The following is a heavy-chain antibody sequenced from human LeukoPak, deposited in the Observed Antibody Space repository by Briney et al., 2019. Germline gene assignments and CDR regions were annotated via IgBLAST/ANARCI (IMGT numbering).Heavy chain of an antibody. CDR2: INHSGST. Sequence: SETLSLTCAVYGGSFSGYYWSWIRQPPGKGLEWIGEINHSGSTNYNPSLKSRVTISVDTSKNQFSLKLSSVTAADTAVYYCARGLRYFDWYGSWFDPWGQGTLATVSS. V-gene: IGHV4-34*01. CDR1: GGSFSGYY. J-gene: IGHJ5*02. CDR3: ARGLRYFDWYGSWFDP. D-gene: IGHD3-9*01.